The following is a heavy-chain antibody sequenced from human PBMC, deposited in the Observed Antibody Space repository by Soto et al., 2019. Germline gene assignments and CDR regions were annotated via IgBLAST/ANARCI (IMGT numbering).Heavy chain of an antibody. V-gene: IGHV3-7*05. CDR2: IKQDGSEK. J-gene: IGHJ4*02. CDR1: GFTFSSYW. D-gene: IGHD5-12*01. Sequence: PGGSLRLSCAASGFTFSSYWMSWVRQAPGKGLEWVVNIKQDGSEKYYVDSVKGRFTISRDNAKNSLYLQMNSLRAEDTAVYYCARDLKGYDIDYWGQGTLVTVSS. CDR3: ARDLKGYDIDY.